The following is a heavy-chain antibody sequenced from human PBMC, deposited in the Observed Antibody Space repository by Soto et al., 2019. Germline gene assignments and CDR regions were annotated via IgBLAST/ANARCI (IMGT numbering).Heavy chain of an antibody. CDR3: ARDAGAAAGQDYYYYGMDV. D-gene: IGHD6-13*01. V-gene: IGHV1-18*01. CDR1: GCTFTSYG. CDR2: ISAYNGNT. Sequence: ASVKVSCKASGCTFTSYGISWVRQAPGQGLEWMGWISAYNGNTNYAQKLQGRVTITTDTSTSTAYMELRSLRSDDTAVYYCARDAGAAAGQDYYYYGMDVWGQGTTVTVSS. J-gene: IGHJ6*02.